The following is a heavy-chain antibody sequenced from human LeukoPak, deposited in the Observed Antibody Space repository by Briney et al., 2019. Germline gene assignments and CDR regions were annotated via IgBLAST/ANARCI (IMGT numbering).Heavy chain of an antibody. CDR1: GFTFSSYA. CDR3: AKEGVSTGTRRGPGDY. V-gene: IGHV3-23*01. CDR2: ISGSGGST. J-gene: IGHJ4*02. D-gene: IGHD1-7*01. Sequence: GASLRLSCAASGFTFSSYAMSWVRQAPGKGLEWVSAISGSGGSTYYADSVKGRFTISRDNSKNTLYLQMNGLRAEDTAVYYCAKEGVSTGTRRGPGDYWGQGTLVTVSS.